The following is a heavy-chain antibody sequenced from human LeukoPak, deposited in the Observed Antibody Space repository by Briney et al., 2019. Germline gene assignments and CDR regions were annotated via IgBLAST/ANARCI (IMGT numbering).Heavy chain of an antibody. Sequence: PGGSLRLSCAASGFTFSSYSMNWVRQAPGKGLEWVSSISSSSSYIYYADSVKGRFAISRDNAKNSLYLQMDSLRAEDTAVYYCARDLSSVGYYQWGQGTLVTDSS. CDR3: ARDLSSVGYYQ. J-gene: IGHJ4*02. CDR2: ISSSSSYI. V-gene: IGHV3-21*01. CDR1: GFTFSSYS. D-gene: IGHD3-3*01.